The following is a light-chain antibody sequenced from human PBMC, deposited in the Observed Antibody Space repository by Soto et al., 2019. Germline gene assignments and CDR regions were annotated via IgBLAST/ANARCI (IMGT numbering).Light chain of an antibody. CDR1: SSDVGGYNY. CDR3: KSFASSKTYV. Sequence: QSVLTQPASVSGSPGQSITISCTGTSSDVGGYNYVSWYQEHPGKAPKLMIYEVSNRPSGVSNRFSGSKSGNTASLTISGLQAEDEADYYCKSFASSKTYVFGTGTQLTVL. J-gene: IGLJ1*01. CDR2: EVS. V-gene: IGLV2-14*01.